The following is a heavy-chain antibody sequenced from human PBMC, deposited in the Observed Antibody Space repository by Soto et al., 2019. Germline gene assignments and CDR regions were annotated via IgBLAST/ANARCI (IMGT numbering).Heavy chain of an antibody. J-gene: IGHJ4*02. Sequence: QVQLVQSGAEEKKPGASVKVSCKASGYTFTSYAMHWVRQAPGQRLEWMGWINAGNGNTKYSQKFQGRVTITRDTSASTAYMELSSLRSVDTAVYSCAGSIVVVTALDYWGQGTLVTVSS. D-gene: IGHD2-21*02. CDR3: AGSIVVVTALDY. V-gene: IGHV1-3*05. CDR1: GYTFTSYA. CDR2: INAGNGNT.